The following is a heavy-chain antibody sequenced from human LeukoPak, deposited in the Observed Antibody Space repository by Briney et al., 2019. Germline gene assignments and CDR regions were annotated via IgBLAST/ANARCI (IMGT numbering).Heavy chain of an antibody. CDR3: LREPFGWYDY. CDR1: GFTFSSYA. Sequence: GGCLRLSCAAPGFTFSSYAMSWVRQAPGKGREGVSTIRGSGGGTYYADSVKGQFTISRDNSKSTLYLQMGSLRSEDKAVYYCLREPFGWYDYWGQGTLVTVSS. CDR2: IRGSGGGT. J-gene: IGHJ4*02. D-gene: IGHD6-19*01. V-gene: IGHV3-23*01.